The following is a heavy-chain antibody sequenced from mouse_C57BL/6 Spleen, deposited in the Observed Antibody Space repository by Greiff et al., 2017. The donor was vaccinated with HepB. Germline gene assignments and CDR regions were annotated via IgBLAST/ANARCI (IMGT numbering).Heavy chain of an antibody. D-gene: IGHD1-1*01. J-gene: IGHJ1*03. Sequence: EVKLLESGPELVKPGASVKISCKASGYSFTDYNMNWVKQSNGKSLEWIGVINPNYGTTSYNQKFKGKATLTVDQSSSTAYMQLNSLTSEDSAVYYCARRDYYGSRFHFDVWGTGTTVTVSS. CDR1: GYSFTDYN. CDR3: ARRDYYGSRFHFDV. CDR2: INPNYGTT. V-gene: IGHV1-39*01.